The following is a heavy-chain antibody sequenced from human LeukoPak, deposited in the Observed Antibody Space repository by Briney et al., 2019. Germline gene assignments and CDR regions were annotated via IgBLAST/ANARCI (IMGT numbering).Heavy chain of an antibody. CDR3: ARLGYYDSSGYYPYYFDY. CDR2: INHSGST. CDR1: GGSFSDYY. J-gene: IGHJ4*02. D-gene: IGHD3-22*01. Sequence: PSETLSLTCAVYGGSFSDYYWSWVRQPPGKGLEWIGEINHSGSTNYNPSLKSRVTISVDTSKNQFSLKLSSVTAADTAVYYCARLGYYDSSGYYPYYFDYWGQGTLVTVSS. V-gene: IGHV4-34*01.